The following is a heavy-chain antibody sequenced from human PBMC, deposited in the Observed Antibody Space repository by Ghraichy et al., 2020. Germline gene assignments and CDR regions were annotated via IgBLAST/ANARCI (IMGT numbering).Heavy chain of an antibody. Sequence: GESLNISCEASGLRFSSYAMNWVRQAPGKGLEWVATISGSGARTDYADSVKGRFTVSRDNPRNSLFLQMNNVRAEDTALYYCANTVHQLTLWGQGTLVTVSS. CDR3: ANTVHQLTL. CDR2: ISGSGART. V-gene: IGHV3-23*01. J-gene: IGHJ4*02. D-gene: IGHD4-11*01. CDR1: GLRFSSYA.